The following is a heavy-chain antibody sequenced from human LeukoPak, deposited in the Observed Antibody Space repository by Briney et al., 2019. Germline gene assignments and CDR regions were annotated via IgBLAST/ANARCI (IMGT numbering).Heavy chain of an antibody. CDR1: GGSFSGYY. J-gene: IGHJ4*02. V-gene: IGHV4-34*01. Sequence: PSETLSLTCAVYGGSFSGYYWSWIRQPPGKGLEWIGEINHSGSTNYNPSLKSRVTISVDTSKNHFSLRLSSVTAADTAVYYCARRPLYSYGPNDYWGQGTLVTVSS. CDR3: ARRPLYSYGPNDY. D-gene: IGHD5-18*01. CDR2: INHSGST.